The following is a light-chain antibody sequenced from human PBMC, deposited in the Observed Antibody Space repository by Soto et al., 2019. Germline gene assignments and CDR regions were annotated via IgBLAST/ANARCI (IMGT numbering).Light chain of an antibody. J-gene: IGKJ1*01. CDR1: QSVSSSH. Sequence: EVELTQSPGTLSLSPGERATLSCRASQSVSSSHLAWYQQKRGQAPRLLIYDTSTRATGIPDRFSGSGSGTHFTLTSSRLEPEDFAVYHCQQYGASPWTFGQGTKVEVK. CDR3: QQYGASPWT. V-gene: IGKV3-20*01. CDR2: DTS.